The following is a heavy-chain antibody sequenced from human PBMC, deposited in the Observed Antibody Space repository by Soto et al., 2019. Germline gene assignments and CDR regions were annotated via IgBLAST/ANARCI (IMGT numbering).Heavy chain of an antibody. CDR2: IYYSGST. J-gene: IGHJ6*02. D-gene: IGHD3-3*01. CDR3: ARGNDFWSGYGIYYYGMDV. Sequence: QVQLQESGPGLVKPSQTLSLTCTVSGGSISSGDYYWSWIRQPPGKGLEWIGYIYYSGSTYYNPSLKSLVTISVDTSKNQVSLKLSSVTAADTAVYYCARGNDFWSGYGIYYYGMDVWGQGTTVTVSS. CDR1: GGSISSGDYY. V-gene: IGHV4-30-4*01.